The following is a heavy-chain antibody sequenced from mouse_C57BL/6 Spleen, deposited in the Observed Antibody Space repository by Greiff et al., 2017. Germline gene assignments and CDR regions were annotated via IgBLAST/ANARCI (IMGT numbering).Heavy chain of an antibody. Sequence: VQLQQSGAELVRPGTSVKMSCKASGYTFTNYWIGWAKQRPGHGLEWIGDIYPGGGYTNYNEKFKGKATLTADKSSSTAYMQFSSLTSEDSAIYSCARGDYYGSRVWYFDVWGTGTTVTVSS. CDR3: ARGDYYGSRVWYFDV. D-gene: IGHD1-1*01. V-gene: IGHV1-63*01. CDR1: GYTFTNYW. CDR2: IYPGGGYT. J-gene: IGHJ1*03.